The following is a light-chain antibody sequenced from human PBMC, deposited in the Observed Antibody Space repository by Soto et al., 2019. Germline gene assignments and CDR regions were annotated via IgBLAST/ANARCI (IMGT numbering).Light chain of an antibody. Sequence: AIQLTQSPSSLSASVGDRVTITCRASQGINSALAWYQQKPGKAPKLLISHASSLESGVPSRFSGSGSGTDFTLTISSLQPEDFATYHCQQFNTYPTFGGGTKVEIK. CDR2: HAS. CDR3: QQFNTYPT. J-gene: IGKJ4*01. V-gene: IGKV1-13*02. CDR1: QGINSA.